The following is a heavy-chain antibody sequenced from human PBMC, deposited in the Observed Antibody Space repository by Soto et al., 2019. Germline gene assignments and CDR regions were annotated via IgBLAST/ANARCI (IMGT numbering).Heavy chain of an antibody. J-gene: IGHJ6*03. Sequence: GGGPTLTCGTSVFSVPGSSIQWVRPASGEGVGGGGRIRSKANSYATAYAASVKGRFTISRDDSKNTAYLQMNSLKTEDTAVYYCTRLYYDFWSGYYTGVGYYYYMDVWGKGTTVTVSS. CDR2: IRSKANSYAT. CDR3: TRLYYDFWSGYYTGVGYYYYMDV. V-gene: IGHV3-73*01. CDR1: VFSVPGSS. D-gene: IGHD3-3*01.